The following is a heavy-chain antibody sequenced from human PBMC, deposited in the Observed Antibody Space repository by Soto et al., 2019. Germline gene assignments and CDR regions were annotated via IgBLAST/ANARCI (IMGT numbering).Heavy chain of an antibody. V-gene: IGHV3-30-3*01. D-gene: IGHD3-10*01. CDR3: ARDDAGGGYCALGH. J-gene: IGHJ4*01. CDR1: KDSVSSRI. CDR2: IFDDGHHK. Sequence: GGSRTLARAAGKDSVSSRIMYYYRQAPGKGLECVAFIFDDGHHKYYADSVKARFTISRDNSKNTLYLQMNSLRTEDTAVYYCARDDAGGGYCALGHCGHGTLVPVSS.